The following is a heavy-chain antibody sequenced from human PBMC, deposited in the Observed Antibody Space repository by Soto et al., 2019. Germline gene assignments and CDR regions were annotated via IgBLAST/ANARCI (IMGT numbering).Heavy chain of an antibody. CDR2: ISGSGGST. CDR1: GFTFSSYA. D-gene: IGHD6-13*01. Sequence: GGSLRLSCAASGFTFSSYALSWVRQAPGKGLEWVSAISGSGGSTYYADSVKGRFTISRDNSKNTLYLQMNSLRAEDTAVYYCVKDESINWYSGHFRHWGQGTLVTASS. V-gene: IGHV3-23*01. CDR3: VKDESINWYSGHFRH. J-gene: IGHJ1*01.